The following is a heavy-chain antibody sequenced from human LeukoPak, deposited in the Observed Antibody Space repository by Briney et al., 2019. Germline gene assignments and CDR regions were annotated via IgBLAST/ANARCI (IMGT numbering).Heavy chain of an antibody. CDR1: GFTFNSYS. V-gene: IGHV3-21*06. CDR3: AKVQSDIVGAMFFAFDV. CDR2: IIGSGSEM. D-gene: IGHD1-26*01. Sequence: PGGSLRPSCGVSGFTFNSYSMNWVRQAPGKGLEWVASIIGSGSEMFYADSLKGRFTISRDNSENSLYLQMNSLRVEDTAVYYCAKVQSDIVGAMFFAFDVWGQGTMVSVSS. J-gene: IGHJ3*01.